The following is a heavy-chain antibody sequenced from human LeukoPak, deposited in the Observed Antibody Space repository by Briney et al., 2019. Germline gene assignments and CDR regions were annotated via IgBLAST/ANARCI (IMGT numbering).Heavy chain of an antibody. CDR1: GYTFTSYD. CDR2: MNTNSGKT. Sequence: ASVKVSCKASGYTFTSYDINWVRQATGQGLEWMGWMNTNSGKTGYAQTFQGRVTMTRDTSINTAYMELTSLRSDDTAVYYCARETGFYASGSRYWGQGTLVIVSS. J-gene: IGHJ4*02. D-gene: IGHD3-10*01. CDR3: ARETGFYASGSRY. V-gene: IGHV1-8*02.